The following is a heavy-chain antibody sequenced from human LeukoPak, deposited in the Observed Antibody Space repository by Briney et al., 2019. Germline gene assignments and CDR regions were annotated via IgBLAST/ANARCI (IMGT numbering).Heavy chain of an antibody. CDR2: INTYNGST. CDR3: ARGEGALDAFDI. CDR1: GYTFSSYD. J-gene: IGHJ3*02. V-gene: IGHV1-18*01. Sequence: ASVKVSCKASGYTFSSYDISWVRQAPGQGLEWMGRINTYNGSTDYAQRFQGRVTMTTDTSTTTAYMELRTLRSDDTAVYYCARGEGALDAFDIWGRGTMVTVSS.